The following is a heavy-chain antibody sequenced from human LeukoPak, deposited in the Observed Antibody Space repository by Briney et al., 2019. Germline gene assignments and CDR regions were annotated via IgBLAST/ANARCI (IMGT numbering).Heavy chain of an antibody. D-gene: IGHD3-22*01. V-gene: IGHV3-23*01. CDR2: ISTSGGGT. CDR1: GFTFSSYA. Sequence: GGSLRLSCAASGFTFSSYAMSWVRQAPGKGLEWVSAISTSGGGTYYADSVKGRFTISRDNSKNTLYLQMNSLRAEDTAVYYCAKSTVSPNYYDNSGSFDYWGQGTLVTVSS. CDR3: AKSTVSPNYYDNSGSFDY. J-gene: IGHJ4*02.